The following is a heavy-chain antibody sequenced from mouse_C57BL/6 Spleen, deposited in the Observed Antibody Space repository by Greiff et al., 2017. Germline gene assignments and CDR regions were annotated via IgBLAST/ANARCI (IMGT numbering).Heavy chain of an antibody. J-gene: IGHJ3*01. V-gene: IGHV1-69*01. Sequence: VQLQQPGAELVLPGASVKLSCKASGYTFTSYWMHWVKQRPGQGLEWIGEIDPSDSYTNYNQKFKGKSTLTVDKSSSTAYMQLSSLTSEDSAVYYCATYGNSWFAYWGQGTLVTVSA. D-gene: IGHD2-1*01. CDR2: IDPSDSYT. CDR1: GYTFTSYW. CDR3: ATYGNSWFAY.